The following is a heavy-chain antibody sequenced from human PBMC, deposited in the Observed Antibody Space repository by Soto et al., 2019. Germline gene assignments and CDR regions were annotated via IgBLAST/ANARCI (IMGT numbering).Heavy chain of an antibody. Sequence: QVQLVQSGAEVKKSGASVKVSCKASGYTFTNYDVNWVRQAPGQGLEWMGWMTPKSGNTGFAQKFQGRVTMTRNTSISTAYMELGSLRSEDTAVYYCARHRWVGELLSYSYYYGMDVWGQGTTVTVSS. CDR2: MTPKSGNT. CDR1: GYTFTNYD. CDR3: ARHRWVGELLSYSYYYGMDV. D-gene: IGHD3-10*01. J-gene: IGHJ6*02. V-gene: IGHV1-8*01.